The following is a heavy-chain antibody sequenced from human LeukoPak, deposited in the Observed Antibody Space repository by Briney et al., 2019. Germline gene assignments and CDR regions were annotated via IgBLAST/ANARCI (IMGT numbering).Heavy chain of an antibody. V-gene: IGHV3-30-3*01. CDR1: GFTFRSHA. CDR2: ISYDGGNK. D-gene: IGHD4-17*01. J-gene: IGHJ3*01. Sequence: GGSLRLSCAASGFTFRSHAMHWVRQAPGKGLEWVGVISYDGGNKDYADSVKGRFTISRDSSKNTLYLQMNSLRAEDTAVYYCARSAGDPHASDFWGQGTMVIVSS. CDR3: ARSAGDPHASDF.